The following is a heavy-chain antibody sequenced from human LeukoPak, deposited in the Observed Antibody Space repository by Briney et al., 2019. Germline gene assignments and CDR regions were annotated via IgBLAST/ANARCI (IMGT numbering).Heavy chain of an antibody. Sequence: PSETLSLTCAVYGGSFSGYYWSWIRQPPGKGLEWIGYIYYSGSINYNPSLKSRVTISVDTSKNQFSLKLSSVTAADTAVYYCARNSIVGGTEYFDYWGQGTLVTVSS. D-gene: IGHD1-26*01. J-gene: IGHJ4*02. CDR3: ARNSIVGGTEYFDY. CDR1: GGSFSGYY. V-gene: IGHV4-59*01. CDR2: IYYSGSI.